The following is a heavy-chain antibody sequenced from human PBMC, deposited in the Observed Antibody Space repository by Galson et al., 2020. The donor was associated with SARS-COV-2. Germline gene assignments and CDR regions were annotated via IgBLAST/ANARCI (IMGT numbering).Heavy chain of an antibody. J-gene: IGHJ3*02. CDR1: GDSITTYY. V-gene: IGHV4-59*01. CDR3: ARVNQRERGRAFDI. CDR2: LYYSGST. Sequence: SETLSLTCTVSGDSITTYYWSWIRQHPEKGLEWIGYLYYSGSTNYSPSLKSRLTLSLDKSKNQFSLGLRSVTAADTAVDYCARVNQRERGRAFDIWGRGKMVTVSS.